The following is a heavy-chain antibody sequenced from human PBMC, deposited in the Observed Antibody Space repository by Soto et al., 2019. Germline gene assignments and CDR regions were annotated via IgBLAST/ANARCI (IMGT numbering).Heavy chain of an antibody. D-gene: IGHD6-19*01. CDR1: GYTFTSYG. V-gene: IGHV1-18*04. CDR2: IRAYNGYT. Sequence: ASVKVSCKASGYTFTSYGISWVRQAPGQGLEWMGWIRAYNGYTNYAQKFQGRVTITTDTSTSTAYMELRSLISDDTAVYYCARASDGYRSGWYVGYFDYWGQGTLVTVSS. CDR3: ARASDGYRSGWYVGYFDY. J-gene: IGHJ4*02.